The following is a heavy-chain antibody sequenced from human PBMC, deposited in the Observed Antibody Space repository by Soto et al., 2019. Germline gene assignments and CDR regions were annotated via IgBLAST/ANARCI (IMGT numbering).Heavy chain of an antibody. Sequence: GGSLRLSCAASGFTVSSNYMSWVRQAPGKGLEWVSVIYSGGSTYYADSVKGRFTISRDNSKNTLYLQMNSLRAEDTAVYYCARRGSWSGGSCYLAPVDYWGQGTLVTVSS. D-gene: IGHD2-15*01. CDR2: IYSGGST. CDR1: GFTVSSNY. V-gene: IGHV3-66*04. J-gene: IGHJ4*02. CDR3: ARRGSWSGGSCYLAPVDY.